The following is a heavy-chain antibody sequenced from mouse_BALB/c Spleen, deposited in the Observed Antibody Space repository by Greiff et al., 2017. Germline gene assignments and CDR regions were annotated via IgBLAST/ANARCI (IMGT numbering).Heavy chain of an antibody. D-gene: IGHD1-1*01. CDR1: GYTFTSYT. CDR2: INPSSGYT. CDR3: ARDYYGSSYDAMDY. J-gene: IGHJ4*01. Sequence: QVQLQQSGAELARPGASVKMSCKASGYTFTSYTMHWVKQRPGQGLEWIGYINPSSGYTNYNQKFKDKATLTADKSSSTAYVQLSSLTSEDSAVYYCARDYYGSSYDAMDYWGQGTSVTVSS. V-gene: IGHV1-4*01.